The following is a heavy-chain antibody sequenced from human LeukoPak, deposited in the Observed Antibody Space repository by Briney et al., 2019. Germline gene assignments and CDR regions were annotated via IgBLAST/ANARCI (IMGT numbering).Heavy chain of an antibody. D-gene: IGHD1-26*01. J-gene: IGHJ4*02. Sequence: PGGSLRLSCAASGFTFSSYSMNWVRQAPGKGLEWVSSISSSSYIYYADSVKGRFTISRDNAKNSLYLQMNSLRAEDTAVYYCARARSGSYCSGYWGQGTLVTVSS. CDR1: GFTFSSYS. CDR3: ARARSGSYCSGY. V-gene: IGHV3-21*01. CDR2: ISSSSYI.